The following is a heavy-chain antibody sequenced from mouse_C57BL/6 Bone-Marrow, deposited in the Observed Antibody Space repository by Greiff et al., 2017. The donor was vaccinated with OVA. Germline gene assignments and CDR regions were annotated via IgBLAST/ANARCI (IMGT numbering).Heavy chain of an antibody. CDR1: GFSLSTFGMG. V-gene: IGHV8-8*01. CDR2: IWWDDDK. Sequence: QVQLKESGPGILQPSQTLSLTCSFSGFSLSTFGMGVGWIRQPSGKGLEWLAHIWWDDDKYYTPALKSRLTISKDTSKNQVFLKIANVDTADTATYSCARIKEPTAQGAWFAYWGQGTLVTVSA. D-gene: IGHD3-2*02. J-gene: IGHJ3*01. CDR3: ARIKEPTAQGAWFAY.